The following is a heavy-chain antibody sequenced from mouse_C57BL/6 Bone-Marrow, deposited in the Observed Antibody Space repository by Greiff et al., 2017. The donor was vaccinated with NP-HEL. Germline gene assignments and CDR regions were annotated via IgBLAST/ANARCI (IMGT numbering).Heavy chain of an antibody. V-gene: IGHV5-6*02. CDR2: ISSGGSYT. CDR3: ARRFYYGSIYAMDY. CDR1: GFTFSSYG. Sequence: EVMLVESGGDLVKPGGSLKLSCAASGFTFSSYGMSWVRQTPDKRLEWVATISSGGSYTYYPDSVKGRFTISRDNAKNTLYLQMSSLKSEDTAMYYCARRFYYGSIYAMDYWGQGTSVTVSS. J-gene: IGHJ4*01. D-gene: IGHD1-1*01.